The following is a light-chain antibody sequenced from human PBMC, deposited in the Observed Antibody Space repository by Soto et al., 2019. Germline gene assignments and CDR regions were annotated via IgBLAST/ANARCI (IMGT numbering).Light chain of an antibody. CDR2: NTY. CDR3: AAWDDGLNGPV. Sequence: QSVPTQPPSASGTPGQRVIISCSGSSSNLGSNSGNWYQQLPGTAPKLLIYNTYQRPLGVPDRFSGSKSGTSASLAISGLQSEDEGDYFCAAWDDGLNGPVFGGGTKVTVL. CDR1: SSNLGSNS. V-gene: IGLV1-44*01. J-gene: IGLJ3*02.